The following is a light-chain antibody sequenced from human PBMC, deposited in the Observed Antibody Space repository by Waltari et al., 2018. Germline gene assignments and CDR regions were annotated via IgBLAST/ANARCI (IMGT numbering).Light chain of an antibody. CDR3: QQYYSSPVT. CDR1: QSVLYRSDNKNY. J-gene: IGKJ5*01. V-gene: IGKV4-1*01. Sequence: DIVMTQSPDSLAVSLGERATINCKSSQSVLYRSDNKNYLGWYQQKPGLPPKLLIYWASTGESGVPDRFSGSGSGTDFTLTISSLQAEDVAVYYCQQYYSSPVTFGQGTRLEIK. CDR2: WAS.